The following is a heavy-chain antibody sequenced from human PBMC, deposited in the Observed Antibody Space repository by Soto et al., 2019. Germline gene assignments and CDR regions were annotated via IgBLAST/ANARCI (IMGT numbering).Heavy chain of an antibody. CDR1: GFTFSSYS. V-gene: IGHV3-21*01. Sequence: AGGSLRLSCAASGFTFSSYSMNWARQAPGKGLEWVSSVSSSSSYIYYADSVKGRFTISRDNAKNSLYLQMNSLRAEDTAVYYCARWAAGAVAHYGSGSYYWGQGTLVTVSS. CDR3: ARWAAGAVAHYGSGSYY. CDR2: VSSSSSYI. D-gene: IGHD3-10*01. J-gene: IGHJ4*02.